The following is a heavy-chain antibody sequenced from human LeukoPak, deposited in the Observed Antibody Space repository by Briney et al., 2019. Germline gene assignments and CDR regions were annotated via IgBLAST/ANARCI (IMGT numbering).Heavy chain of an antibody. CDR1: GFTVSSNY. CDR3: ARAGDHYYGSGSPDY. Sequence: GRSLRLSCAASGFTVSSNYTSCVRHAPGKGLEWVSVIYSGGSTYYADSVKGRFTISRDNSKNTLYLQMNSLRAEDTAVYYCARAGDHYYGSGSPDYWGQGTLVTVSS. J-gene: IGHJ4*02. D-gene: IGHD3-10*01. CDR2: IYSGGST. V-gene: IGHV3-53*01.